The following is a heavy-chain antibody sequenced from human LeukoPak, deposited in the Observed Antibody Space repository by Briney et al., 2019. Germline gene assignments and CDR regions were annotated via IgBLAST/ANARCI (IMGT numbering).Heavy chain of an antibody. J-gene: IGHJ4*02. CDR2: IYSGGGT. Sequence: GGSLRLSCAASGFXVSXNYXXWVXXAPXKXXEXVSXIYSGGGTYYADSVKGRFTISRDNSKNTLYLQMNSLRAEDTAVYYCARAGRRDSTNWYYFDYWGQGTLVTVSS. CDR3: ARAGRRDSTNWYYFDY. D-gene: IGHD6-13*01. V-gene: IGHV3-53*01. CDR1: GFXVSXNY.